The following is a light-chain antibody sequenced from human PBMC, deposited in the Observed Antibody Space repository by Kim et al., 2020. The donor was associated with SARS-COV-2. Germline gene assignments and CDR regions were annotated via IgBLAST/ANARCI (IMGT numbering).Light chain of an antibody. J-gene: IGLJ3*02. V-gene: IGLV6-57*02. CDR1: RGGIASNY. CDR3: QSYDSSNWV. Sequence: GKQVTISCTDSRGGIASNYVQWYPQRPGSAPTTVIYEDNQRPSGVPDRFSGSIDSSSNAASLTISGLKTEDEADYYCQSYDSSNWVFGGGTQLTVL. CDR2: EDN.